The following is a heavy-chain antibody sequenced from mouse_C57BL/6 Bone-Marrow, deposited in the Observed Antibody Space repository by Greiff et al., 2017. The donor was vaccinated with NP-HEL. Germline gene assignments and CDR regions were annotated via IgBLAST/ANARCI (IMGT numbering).Heavy chain of an antibody. CDR3: AKLLRRGFAY. CDR2: IYPRSGNT. CDR1: GYNFTSYG. Sequence: QVQLQQSGAELARPGASVKMSCKASGYNFTSYGISWVKQRTGQGLEWIGEIYPRSGNTYYNEKLKGKATLTAEKSSSTAYMELRSLSSEDSAVYFCAKLLRRGFAYWGQGTLVTVST. V-gene: IGHV1-81*01. D-gene: IGHD2-12*01. J-gene: IGHJ3*01.